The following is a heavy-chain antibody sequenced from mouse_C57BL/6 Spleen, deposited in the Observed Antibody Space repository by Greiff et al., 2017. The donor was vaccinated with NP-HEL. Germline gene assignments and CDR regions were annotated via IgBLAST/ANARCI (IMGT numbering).Heavy chain of an antibody. CDR3: AREGGYYSFDY. V-gene: IGHV1-64*01. CDR1: GYTFTSYW. Sequence: QVHVKQPGAELVKPGASVKLSCKASGYTFTSYWMHWVKQRPGQGLEWIGMIHPNSGSTNYNEKFKSKATLTVDKSSSTAYMQLSSLTSEDSAVYYCAREGGYYSFDYWGQGTTLTVSS. D-gene: IGHD2-3*01. CDR2: IHPNSGST. J-gene: IGHJ2*01.